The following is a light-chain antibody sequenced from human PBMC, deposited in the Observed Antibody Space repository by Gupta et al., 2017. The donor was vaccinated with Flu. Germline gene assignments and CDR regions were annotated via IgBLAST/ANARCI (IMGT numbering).Light chain of an antibody. CDR3: ETWDSNTRV. CDR1: SGHSSYI. V-gene: IGLV4-60*03. Sequence: QPVLTQSSSASASLGSSVKPTCTLSSGHSSYITALHQQQPVKAPRYLMMLEGSGSYNKVSGVPVPFSGSSSVADCYLTIPNLQAEDEADYYCETWDSNTRVFGGGTKLTVL. CDR2: LEGSGSY. J-gene: IGLJ3*02.